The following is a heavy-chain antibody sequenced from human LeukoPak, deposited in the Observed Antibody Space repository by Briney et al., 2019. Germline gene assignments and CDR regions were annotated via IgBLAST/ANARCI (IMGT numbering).Heavy chain of an antibody. CDR3: ARGTSTGIADY. CDR1: GGSISSYY. J-gene: IGHJ4*02. CDR2: IYYSGSS. Sequence: NPSETLSLTCTVSGGSISSYYWSWIRQPPGKGLEWIGYIYYSGSSNYNPSLKSRVTISVDTSKNQFSLKLSSVTAADAAVYYCARGTSTGIADYWGQGTLVTVSS. D-gene: IGHD6-13*01. V-gene: IGHV4-59*01.